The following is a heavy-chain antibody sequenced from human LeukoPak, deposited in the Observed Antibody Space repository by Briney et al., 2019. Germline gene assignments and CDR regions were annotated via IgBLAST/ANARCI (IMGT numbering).Heavy chain of an antibody. CDR2: IYPGDSDT. Sequence: GGSLKISCKGSGYSFTSYWIGWVRQMPGKGLEWMGIIYPGDSDTRYSPSFQGQVTISAGKSISTAYLQWSSLKASDTAMYYCARGPTGYYYYYYMDVWGKGTTVTVSS. CDR1: GYSFTSYW. D-gene: IGHD1-14*01. J-gene: IGHJ6*03. V-gene: IGHV5-51*01. CDR3: ARGPTGYYYYYYMDV.